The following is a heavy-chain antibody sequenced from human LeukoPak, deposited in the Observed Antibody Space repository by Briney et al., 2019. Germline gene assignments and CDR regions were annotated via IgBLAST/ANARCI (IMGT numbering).Heavy chain of an antibody. J-gene: IGHJ3*02. CDR2: INHSGST. V-gene: IGHV4-34*01. CDR3: ARAERTKWELDAFDI. Sequence: PGGSLRLSCAASGFTFSSYSMNWVRQPPGKGLEWMGEINHSGSTNYNPSLKSRVTISVDTSKNQFSLKLSSVTAADTAVYYCARAERTKWELDAFDIWGQGTMVTVSS. CDR1: GFTFSSYS. D-gene: IGHD1-26*01.